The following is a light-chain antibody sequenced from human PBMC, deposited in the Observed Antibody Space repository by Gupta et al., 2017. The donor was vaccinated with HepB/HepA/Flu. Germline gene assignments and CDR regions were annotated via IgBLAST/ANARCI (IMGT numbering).Light chain of an antibody. CDR1: QDISNY. CDR3: QHYDNLPT. CDR2: DAS. J-gene: IGKJ4*01. Sequence: DIQMTQSPSSLSASVGDRVTITCQASQDISNYLNWYQQKPGKAPKLLIYDASNLETGVPSRFSGSGSGTDFTITISSLQPEDIATYYCQHYDNLPTFGGGTKVEIK. V-gene: IGKV1-33*01.